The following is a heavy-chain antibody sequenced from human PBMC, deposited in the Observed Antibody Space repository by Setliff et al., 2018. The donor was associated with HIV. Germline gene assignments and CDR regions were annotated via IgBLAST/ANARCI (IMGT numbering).Heavy chain of an antibody. J-gene: IGHJ5*02. CDR2: ISAYNGNT. CDR1: GYSFINYG. V-gene: IGHV1-18*01. D-gene: IGHD1-26*01. CDR3: ARARLQGIVTAVGPRDNCLDP. Sequence: ASVKVSCKASGYSFINYGISWVRQAPGQGLEWMGWISAYNGNTDYAPRLLGRVTMTTDTFTSTAYMELRSLSSDDTAVYYCARARLQGIVTAVGPRDNCLDPWGQGTQVTVSS.